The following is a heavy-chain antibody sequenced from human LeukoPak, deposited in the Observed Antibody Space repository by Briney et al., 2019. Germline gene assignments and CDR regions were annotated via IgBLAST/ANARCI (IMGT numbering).Heavy chain of an antibody. CDR2: INHSGST. CDR1: GGSFSGYY. J-gene: IGHJ4*02. D-gene: IGHD4-17*01. V-gene: IGHV4-34*01. Sequence: SETLSLTCAVYGGSFSGYYWSWIRQPPGKGLEWIGEINHSGSTNYNPSLKSQVTISVDTSKNQFSLKLSSVTAADTAVYYCARGGFYGDYGDYWGQGTLVTVSS. CDR3: ARGGFYGDYGDY.